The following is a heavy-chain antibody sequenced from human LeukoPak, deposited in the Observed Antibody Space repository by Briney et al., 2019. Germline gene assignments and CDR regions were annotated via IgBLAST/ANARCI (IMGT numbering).Heavy chain of an antibody. CDR3: TTGTYSSSYY. CDR1: GFIFSNAW. CDR2: IKNKTDGGTT. J-gene: IGHJ4*02. D-gene: IGHD6-6*01. Sequence: PGGSLRLSCAASGFIFSNAWMSWVRQAPGKGLEGVGRIKNKTDGGTTDYAAPGKGRFTISRDDSKNTLYLQMTTLKTEDTAVYYCTTGTYSSSYYWGQGTLVTVSS. V-gene: IGHV3-15*01.